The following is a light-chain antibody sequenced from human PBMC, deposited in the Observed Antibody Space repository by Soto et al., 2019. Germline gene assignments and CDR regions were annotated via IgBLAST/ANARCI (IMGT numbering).Light chain of an antibody. J-gene: IGKJ3*01. V-gene: IGKV2-28*01. CDR2: LGS. CDR3: MQALQAPFS. Sequence: DIVMTQSPLSLPVTPGAPASISCRSSESLLHTTGSNYLHWYLQKPGQSPHLLMYLGSDLASGVPDRFSGSEPGTDFTLTNSSVEAEDVGVYYCMQALQAPFSFGRGTTVYI. CDR1: ESLLHTTGSNY.